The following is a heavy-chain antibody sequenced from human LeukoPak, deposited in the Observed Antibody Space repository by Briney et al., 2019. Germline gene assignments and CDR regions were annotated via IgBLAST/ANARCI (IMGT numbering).Heavy chain of an antibody. CDR1: GFIFSNYG. D-gene: IGHD6-13*01. CDR2: IWNDGSNK. CDR3: AKGLTDSSSSIGWFDP. Sequence: PGGSLRLSCAPSGFIFSNYGMHWVRQAPGKGLEWVAIIWNDGSNKYYADSVKGRFTISRDNAKNTLYLQMNSLRAEDTAVYYCAKGLTDSSSSIGWFDPWGQGTLVTVSS. V-gene: IGHV3-33*06. J-gene: IGHJ5*02.